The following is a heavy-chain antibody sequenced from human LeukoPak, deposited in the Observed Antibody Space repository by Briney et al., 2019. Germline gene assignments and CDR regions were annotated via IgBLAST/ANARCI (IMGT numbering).Heavy chain of an antibody. J-gene: IGHJ6*03. V-gene: IGHV1-46*01. CDR2: INPSGGST. Sequence: ASVKVSCKASGYTFTSYYMHWVRQAPGQGLEWMGIINPSGGSTSYAQKFQGRVTMTRDMSTSTVYMELSSLRSEDTAVYYCASQYCSGGRCYSDGVWYYYYMDVWGKGTTVTVSS. CDR1: GYTFTSYY. D-gene: IGHD2-15*01. CDR3: ASQYCSGGRCYSDGVWYYYYMDV.